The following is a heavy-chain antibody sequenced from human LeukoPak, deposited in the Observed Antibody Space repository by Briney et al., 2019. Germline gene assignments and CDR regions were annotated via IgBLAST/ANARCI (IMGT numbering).Heavy chain of an antibody. Sequence: ASVKVSCKASGYTFTSYDINWVRQATGQGLEWMGWMNPNSGNTGYAQKFQGRVTMTRNTSISTAHMELSSLRSEDTAVYYCARGRQYWSGYSISYHYYMDVWGKGTTVTASS. CDR1: GYTFTSYD. J-gene: IGHJ6*03. V-gene: IGHV1-8*01. CDR3: ARGRQYWSGYSISYHYYMDV. CDR2: MNPNSGNT. D-gene: IGHD3-3*01.